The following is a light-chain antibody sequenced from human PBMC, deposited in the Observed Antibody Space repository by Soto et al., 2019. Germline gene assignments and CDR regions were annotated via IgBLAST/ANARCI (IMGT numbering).Light chain of an antibody. Sequence: EIQMTHSPSSLSASVGYRVTITFRASQSIGKYLSWFQQTPGNAPKLLIYAASGLQSGVPSRFSGSGSGTDFTLTINSLQREDFATYYCQQTYNTPLTFGGGTKVDIK. V-gene: IGKV1-39*01. CDR2: AAS. CDR3: QQTYNTPLT. CDR1: QSIGKY. J-gene: IGKJ4*01.